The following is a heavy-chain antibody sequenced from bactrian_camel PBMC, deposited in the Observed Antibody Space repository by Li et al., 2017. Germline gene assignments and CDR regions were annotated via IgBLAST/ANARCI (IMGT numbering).Heavy chain of an antibody. CDR3: AADDDGVCYRGASAAKY. V-gene: IGHV3S67*01. J-gene: IGHJ4*01. CDR1: GFTFSPYC. D-gene: IGHD5*01. CDR2: IGSDRQT. Sequence: DVQLVESGGGSVQPGGSLRLSCAASGFTFSPYCMGWFHQAPGKEREAIATIGSDRQTTYTDSVKGRFTISRDDAKNTVYLQMNALRPEDSAVYYCAADDDGVCYRGASAAKYSGQGTQVTVS.